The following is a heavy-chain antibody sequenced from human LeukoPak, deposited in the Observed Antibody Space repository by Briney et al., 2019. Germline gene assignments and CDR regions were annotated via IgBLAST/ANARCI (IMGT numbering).Heavy chain of an antibody. CDR1: GFTFSSYS. D-gene: IGHD3-10*02. J-gene: IGHJ6*04. V-gene: IGHV3-21*01. CDR2: ISSSSSYI. CDR3: AELGITMIGGV. Sequence: PGGSLRLSCATSGFTFSSYSMNWVRQAPGKGLEWVSSISSSSSYIYYADSVKGRFTISRDNAKNSLYLQMNSLRAEDTAVYYCAELGITMIGGVWGKGTTVTISS.